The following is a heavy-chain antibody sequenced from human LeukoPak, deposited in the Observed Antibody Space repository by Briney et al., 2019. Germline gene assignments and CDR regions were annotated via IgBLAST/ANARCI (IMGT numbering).Heavy chain of an antibody. CDR3: GREGITHAFDI. D-gene: IGHD1-14*01. CDR1: GYTFTSYQ. J-gene: IGHJ3*02. V-gene: IGHV1-46*01. Sequence: GASVKVSCKASGYTFTSYQIHWVRQAPGQGLEWMGVINPSGGSTSYAQKFQGRVTMTRDTSTSTVYMELSSLRSEDTAVYYCGREGITHAFDIWGQGTVVTVSS. CDR2: INPSGGST.